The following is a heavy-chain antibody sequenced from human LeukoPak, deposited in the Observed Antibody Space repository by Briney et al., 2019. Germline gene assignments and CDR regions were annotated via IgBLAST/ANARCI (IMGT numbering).Heavy chain of an antibody. D-gene: IGHD3-22*01. CDR1: GDSVSTNSAG. CDR2: TYYRSKYYF. V-gene: IGHV6-1*01. Sequence: SQTLSLTCAISGDSVSTNSAGWNWIRQSPSRGLAWLGRTYYRSKYYFDYAVSVKSRITINPDTSKNQFSLQLSSVTPEDTAVYYCARVRGSGYYYYYLDVWGKGTTVTISS. J-gene: IGHJ6*03. CDR3: ARVRGSGYYYYYLDV.